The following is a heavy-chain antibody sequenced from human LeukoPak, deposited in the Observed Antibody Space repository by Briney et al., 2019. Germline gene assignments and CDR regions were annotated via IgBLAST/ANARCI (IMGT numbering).Heavy chain of an antibody. D-gene: IGHD6-6*01. CDR3: ARRGDYSSPSEGSLDY. CDR1: GYSFTRFW. V-gene: IGHV5-51*01. CDR2: IYPGDSDT. J-gene: IGHJ4*02. Sequence: HGESLKISCKGSGYSFTRFWIGWVRQMPGKGLEWLGIIYPGDSDTRYSPSFQGQVTISADKSINTAYLQWSSLKAADSVMYYCARRGDYSSPSEGSLDYWGQGTLVSVSS.